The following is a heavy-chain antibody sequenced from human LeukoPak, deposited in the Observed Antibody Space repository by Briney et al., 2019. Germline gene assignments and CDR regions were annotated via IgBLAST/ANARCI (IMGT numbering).Heavy chain of an antibody. Sequence: GGSLRLSCAASGFTFSSYWMSWVRQAPGKGLEWVANIKQDGSEKYYVDSVKGRFTISRDNAKNSLYLQMNSLRAEDTAVYYCARGIQLKTYWGYYFDYWGQGTLVTVSS. J-gene: IGHJ4*02. V-gene: IGHV3-7*01. CDR2: IKQDGSEK. CDR1: GFTFSSYW. D-gene: IGHD5-18*01. CDR3: ARGIQLKTYWGYYFDY.